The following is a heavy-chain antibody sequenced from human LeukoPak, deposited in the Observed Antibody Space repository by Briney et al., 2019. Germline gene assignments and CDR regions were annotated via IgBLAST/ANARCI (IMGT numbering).Heavy chain of an antibody. D-gene: IGHD2-2*02. Sequence: SETLSLTCAVYGGSFSGYYWSWIRQPPGKGLEWIGEINHSGSTNYNPSLKSRVTISVDTSKDQFSLKLSSVTAADTAVYYCAGLVCSSTSCYTPGVNWFDPWGQGTLVTVSS. J-gene: IGHJ5*02. V-gene: IGHV4-34*01. CDR3: AGLVCSSTSCYTPGVNWFDP. CDR1: GGSFSGYY. CDR2: INHSGST.